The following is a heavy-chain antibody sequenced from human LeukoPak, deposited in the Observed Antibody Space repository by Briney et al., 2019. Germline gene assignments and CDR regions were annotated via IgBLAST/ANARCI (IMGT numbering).Heavy chain of an antibody. CDR1: GFTFSSYG. J-gene: IGHJ5*02. D-gene: IGHD4-11*01. CDR3: AKARRGGAVTTSWFDP. V-gene: IGHV3-30*18. CDR2: ISYDGSNK. Sequence: QPGGSLRLSCVASGFTFSSYGMHWVRQAPGKGLEWVAVISYDGSNKYYADSVKGRFTISRDNSKNTLYLQMNSLRAEDTAVYYCAKARRGGAVTTSWFDPWGQGTLVTVSS.